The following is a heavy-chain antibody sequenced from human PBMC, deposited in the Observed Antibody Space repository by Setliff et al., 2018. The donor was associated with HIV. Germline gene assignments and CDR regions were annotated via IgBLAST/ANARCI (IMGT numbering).Heavy chain of an antibody. CDR2: IEQDGSEK. Sequence: GGSLRLSCAASGFTFSGYWMNWVRQAPGKGLEWVANIEQDGSEKYYVDSVKGRFAISRDNAKNSLYLQMDSLGVEDTAVYYCAGGTGWLIDHWGQGTLVTVSS. J-gene: IGHJ4*02. CDR1: GFTFSGYW. D-gene: IGHD5-12*01. CDR3: AGGTGWLIDH. V-gene: IGHV3-7*01.